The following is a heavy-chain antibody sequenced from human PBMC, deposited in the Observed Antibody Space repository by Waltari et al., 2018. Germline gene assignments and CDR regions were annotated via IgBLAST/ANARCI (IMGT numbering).Heavy chain of an antibody. Sequence: EVQLLESGGGLVQPGGSLGVSCIDSGFTFGQYDMNWVRQVPGRGLEWVSRLSGSAALTDYADSVKGRFIISRENSKNTLFLQMNSLRAEDTAIYYCAKDLTGWGAFDIWGQGTMVTVSS. CDR1: GFTFGQYD. V-gene: IGHV3-23*01. J-gene: IGHJ3*02. D-gene: IGHD1-20*01. CDR2: LSGSAALT. CDR3: AKDLTGWGAFDI.